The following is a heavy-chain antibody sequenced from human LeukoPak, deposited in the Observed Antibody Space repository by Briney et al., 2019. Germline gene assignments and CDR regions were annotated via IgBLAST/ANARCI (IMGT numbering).Heavy chain of an antibody. CDR3: ARGESGIVVVPAAPLDY. D-gene: IGHD2-2*01. Sequence: GRSLRLSCAASGFTFSSYAMHWIRQAPGKGLEWVAVISYDGSNKYYADSVKGRFTISRDNSKNTLYLQMNSLRAEDTAVYYCARGESGIVVVPAAPLDYWGQGTLVTASS. CDR1: GFTFSSYA. CDR2: ISYDGSNK. J-gene: IGHJ4*02. V-gene: IGHV3-30*04.